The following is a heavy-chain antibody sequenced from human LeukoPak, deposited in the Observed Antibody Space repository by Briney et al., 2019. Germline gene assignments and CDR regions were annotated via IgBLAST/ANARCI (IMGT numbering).Heavy chain of an antibody. CDR1: GGTFSSYA. V-gene: IGHV1-18*01. CDR2: ISAYNGNT. Sequence: GASVKVSCKASGGTFSSYAISWVRQAPGQGLEWMGWISAYNGNTNYAQKLQGRVTMTTDTSTSTAYMELRSLRSDDTAVYYCARDEGSGSYYNYYYYGMDVWGQGTTVTVSS. J-gene: IGHJ6*02. CDR3: ARDEGSGSYYNYYYYGMDV. D-gene: IGHD3-10*01.